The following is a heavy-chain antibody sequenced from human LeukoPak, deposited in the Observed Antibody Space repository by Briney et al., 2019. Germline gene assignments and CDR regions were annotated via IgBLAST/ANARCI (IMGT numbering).Heavy chain of an antibody. J-gene: IGHJ4*02. CDR1: GGSFSGYY. V-gene: IGHV4-34*01. CDR2: IHHSGST. Sequence: SETLSLTCAVYGGSFSGYYWSWIRQPPGKGLEWIGEIHHSGSTNYNPSLKSRVTISVDTSKNQFSLKLSSVTAADTAVYYCARLNDYGDYWGQGTLVTVSS. CDR3: ARLNDYGDY.